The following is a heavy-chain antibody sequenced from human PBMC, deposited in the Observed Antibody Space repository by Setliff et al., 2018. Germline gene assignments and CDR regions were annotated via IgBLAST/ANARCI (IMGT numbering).Heavy chain of an antibody. V-gene: IGHV4-39*07. D-gene: IGHD1-1*01. CDR1: GGSISSSSYY. Sequence: LSLTCTVSGGSISSSSYYWGWIRQPPGKGLEWIGTIYYTGNTYYNPSLKSRVTISVDTSKNQFSLNLSSVTAADTAIYYCARVVPLGGTDRWGQGTLVTVS. CDR3: ARVVPLGGTDR. J-gene: IGHJ5*02. CDR2: IYYTGNT.